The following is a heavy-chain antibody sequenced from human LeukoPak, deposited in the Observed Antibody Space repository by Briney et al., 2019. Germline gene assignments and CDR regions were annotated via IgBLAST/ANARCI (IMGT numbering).Heavy chain of an antibody. D-gene: IGHD3-22*01. CDR1: GYTLTELS. Sequence: ASVKVSCKVSGYTLTELSMHWVQQAPGKGLEWMGGFDPEDGETIYAQKFQGRVTMTEDTSTDTAYMELSSLRSEDTAVYYCATDWFEPMTRGAFDIWGQGTMVTVSS. V-gene: IGHV1-24*01. J-gene: IGHJ3*02. CDR3: ATDWFEPMTRGAFDI. CDR2: FDPEDGET.